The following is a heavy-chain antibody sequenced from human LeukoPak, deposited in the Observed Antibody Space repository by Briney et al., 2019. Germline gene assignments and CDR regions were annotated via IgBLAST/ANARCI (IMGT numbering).Heavy chain of an antibody. V-gene: IGHV1-8*01. Sequence: GASVKVSCKASGYTFTSYGINWVRQATGQGLEWMGWMNPNSGNTDYAQKFQGRVTITRDTSISTAYMELSSLRSEDTAVYYCAREDYYDSGSNDYWGQGTLVTVSS. CDR1: GYTFTSYG. CDR3: AREDYYDSGSNDY. D-gene: IGHD3-22*01. J-gene: IGHJ4*02. CDR2: MNPNSGNT.